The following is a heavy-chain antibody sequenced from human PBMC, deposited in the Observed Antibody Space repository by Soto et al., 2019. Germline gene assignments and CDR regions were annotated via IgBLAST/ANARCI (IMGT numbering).Heavy chain of an antibody. D-gene: IGHD2-2*01. CDR1: GYTFSNYG. Sequence: ASVKVSCKTSGYTFSNYGITWVRQAPGQPLEWLGWISLYSDGTNYAQKFQGRVSMTTDTSTTTAYMELRSLRSDDTAVYYCASVVPGAEAWFGPWGQGTLVTVSS. J-gene: IGHJ5*02. V-gene: IGHV1-18*01. CDR3: ASVVPGAEAWFGP. CDR2: ISLYSDGT.